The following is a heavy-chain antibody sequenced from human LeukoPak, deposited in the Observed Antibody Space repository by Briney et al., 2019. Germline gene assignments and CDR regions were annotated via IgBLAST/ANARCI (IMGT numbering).Heavy chain of an antibody. D-gene: IGHD6-13*01. V-gene: IGHV4-39*07. J-gene: IGHJ4*02. Sequence: PSETLSLTCTVSGGSMSSSSYYWGWIRQPPGKGLEWIGSIYYSGSTYYNPSLKSRVTISVDTSKNQFSLKLSSVTAADTAVYYCARVAAAGTGPDYWGQGTLVTVSS. CDR2: IYYSGST. CDR3: ARVAAAGTGPDY. CDR1: GGSMSSSSYY.